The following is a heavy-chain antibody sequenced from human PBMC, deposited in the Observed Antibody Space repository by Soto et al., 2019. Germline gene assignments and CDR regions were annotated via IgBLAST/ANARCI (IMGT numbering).Heavy chain of an antibody. CDR3: AKDAVSGDGVWLLDS. D-gene: IGHD4-17*01. CDR1: GFTFRSYA. CDR2: LLRSGSST. V-gene: IGHV3-23*01. J-gene: IGHJ5*02. Sequence: GSLRLSCAASGFTFRSYAMSWARQAPGKGLEWVSSLLRSGSSTYYADSVKGRFTISSDISANSLYLQMDSLRAEDTAVYYCAKDAVSGDGVWLLDSWGQGTVVTVSS.